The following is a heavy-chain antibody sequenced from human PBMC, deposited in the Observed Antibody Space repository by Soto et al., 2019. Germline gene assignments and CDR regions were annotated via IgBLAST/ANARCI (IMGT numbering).Heavy chain of an antibody. CDR1: GFSLSTSGMC. Sequence: SGPTLVNPTQTLTLTCTFSGFSLSTSGMCVSWIRQPPGKALEWLARIDWDDDKYYSTSLKTRLTISKDTSKNQVVLTMTNMDPVDTATYYCARDSDALYHYYYGMDVWGQGTTVSVSS. D-gene: IGHD2-21*01. J-gene: IGHJ6*02. CDR3: ARDSDALYHYYYGMDV. V-gene: IGHV2-70*11. CDR2: IDWDDDK.